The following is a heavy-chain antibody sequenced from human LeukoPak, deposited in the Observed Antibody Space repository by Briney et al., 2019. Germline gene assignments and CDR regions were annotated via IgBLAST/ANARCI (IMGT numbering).Heavy chain of an antibody. CDR3: ARGVNY. CDR2: IYYSGST. J-gene: IGHJ4*02. Sequence: SETLSLTCTVSGGSISSYYWSWIRQPPGKGLEWIGYIYYSGSTNYNPSLKSRVTISVDTSKNQFSLKLSSVTAADTAVYYCARGVNYWGQGTLVTVSS. V-gene: IGHV4-59*12. CDR1: GGSISSYY.